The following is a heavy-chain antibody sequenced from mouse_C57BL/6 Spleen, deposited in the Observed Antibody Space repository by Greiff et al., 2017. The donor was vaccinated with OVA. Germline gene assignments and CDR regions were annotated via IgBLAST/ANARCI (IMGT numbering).Heavy chain of an antibody. J-gene: IGHJ1*03. V-gene: IGHV2-2*01. CDR3: ARKMGSYWYFDV. CDR2: IWSGGST. Sequence: VQLQQSGPGLVQPSQSLSITCTVSGFSLTSYGVHWVRQSPGKGLEWLGVIWSGGSTDYNAAFISRLSISKDNSKSQVFFKMNSLQADDTAIYYCARKMGSYWYFDVWGTGTTVTVSS. D-gene: IGHD2-3*01. CDR1: GFSLTSYG.